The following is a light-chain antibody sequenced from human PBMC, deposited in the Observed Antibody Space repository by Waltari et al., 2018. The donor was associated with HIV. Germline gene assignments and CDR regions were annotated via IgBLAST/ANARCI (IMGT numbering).Light chain of an antibody. J-gene: IGKJ2*01. CDR1: QSVSSSY. CDR2: GAS. Sequence: IVLTQSPGTLSLSPGERATLSCRASQSVSSSYLAWYQQKPGQAPRLLIYGASSRATGIPDRFSGSGSGTDFTLPISRLEPEDFALYYCQQYGSSPPDTSGQGTKLEIK. CDR3: QQYGSSPPDT. V-gene: IGKV3-20*01.